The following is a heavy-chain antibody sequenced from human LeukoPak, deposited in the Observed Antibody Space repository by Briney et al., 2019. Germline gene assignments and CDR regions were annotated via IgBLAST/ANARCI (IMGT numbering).Heavy chain of an antibody. CDR3: ARHDSAGGFDF. V-gene: IGHV5-51*01. CDR1: GYTFINYW. D-gene: IGHD1-14*01. J-gene: IGHJ4*02. Sequence: GESLKISCKVSGYTFINYWIGWVRQMAGKGLEWMGIIYPGDSDTRYSPSFQGQVTISADKSISTAYLQWSSLKASDNAMYYCARHDSAGGFDFWGQGTLVTVSS. CDR2: IYPGDSDT.